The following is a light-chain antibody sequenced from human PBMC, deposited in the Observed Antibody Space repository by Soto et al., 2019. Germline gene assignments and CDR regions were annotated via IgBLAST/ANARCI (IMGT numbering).Light chain of an antibody. CDR3: QQSYSTPLT. V-gene: IGKV1-39*01. CDR1: QSISSY. Sequence: DIQMTQSPSSLSASVGDRVTITCRASQSISSYLNWFQQKPGKAPKLLIYAASSLQSGVPSRFSGSGSGTVFTLTISSLQPEDFATYYCQQSYSTPLTLGGGTKVEIK. CDR2: AAS. J-gene: IGKJ4*01.